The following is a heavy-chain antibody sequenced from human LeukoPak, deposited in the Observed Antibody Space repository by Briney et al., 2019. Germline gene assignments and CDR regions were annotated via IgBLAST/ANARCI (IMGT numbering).Heavy chain of an antibody. V-gene: IGHV4-39*01. D-gene: IGHD2-8*01. CDR3: ARLPYHCTNGVCYLAHFDY. J-gene: IGHJ4*02. Sequence: KSSETLSLTCTVSGGSISSSSYYWGWIRQPPGKGLEWIGSIYYSGSTCYNPSLKSRVTISVDTSKNQFSLKLSSVTAADTAVYYCARLPYHCTNGVCYLAHFDYWGQGTLVTVSS. CDR1: GGSISSSSYY. CDR2: IYYSGST.